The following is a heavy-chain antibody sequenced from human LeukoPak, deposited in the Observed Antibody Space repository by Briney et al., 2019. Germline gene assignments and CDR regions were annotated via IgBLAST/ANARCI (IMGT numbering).Heavy chain of an antibody. V-gene: IGHV4-61*02. D-gene: IGHD3-22*01. Sequence: SETLSLTCTVSGGSISSGSYYWSWIRQPAGKGLEWIGPIYTSGSTNYNPSLKSRVTISVDTSKNQFPLKLSSVTAADTAVYYCARALVDYYDSSGYYHPDWYFDLWGRGTLVTVSS. CDR3: ARALVDYYDSSGYYHPDWYFDL. CDR1: GGSISSGSYY. J-gene: IGHJ2*01. CDR2: IYTSGST.